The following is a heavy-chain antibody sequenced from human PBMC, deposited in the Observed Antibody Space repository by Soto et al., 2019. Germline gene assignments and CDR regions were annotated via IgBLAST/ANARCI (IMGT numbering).Heavy chain of an antibody. CDR2: IVRDGGQK. J-gene: IGHJ4*02. V-gene: IGHV3-33*01. CDR3: ARYDDFEDNGLGY. Sequence: QVHLVESGGGVVQPGRPLRLSCAASGFTSSRYGMHWVRQAPGKGLEWVGVIVRDGGQKQYADSVRGRFTISRDNFKNTLYLEINSVTVEATAVYYCARYDDFEDNGLGYWGQGTLVTVSS. D-gene: IGHD3-16*01. CDR1: GFTSSRYG.